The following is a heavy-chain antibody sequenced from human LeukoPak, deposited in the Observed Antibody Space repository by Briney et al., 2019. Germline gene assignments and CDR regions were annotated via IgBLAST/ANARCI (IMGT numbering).Heavy chain of an antibody. CDR3: ASRGATDFDY. D-gene: IGHD5-24*01. V-gene: IGHV1-69*02. Sequence: SVKVSCKPSGYIFTSYNISWVRQAPGQGLEWMGRIIPILGIANYAQKFQGRVTITADKSTSTAYMELSSLRSEDTAVYYCASRGATDFDYWGQGTLVTVSS. CDR1: GYIFTSYN. J-gene: IGHJ4*02. CDR2: IIPILGIA.